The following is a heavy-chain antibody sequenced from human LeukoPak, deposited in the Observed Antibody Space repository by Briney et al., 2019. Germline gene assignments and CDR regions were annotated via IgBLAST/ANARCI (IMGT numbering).Heavy chain of an antibody. Sequence: SETLSLTCTVSGGSISSYYWSWIRQPPGKGLEWIGYIYYSRSTTYNPSLKSRVTISVDTSKNQFSLKLSSVTAADTAVYYCARANTPGIAAAGVTNWFDPWGQGTLVTVSS. D-gene: IGHD6-13*01. J-gene: IGHJ5*02. CDR3: ARANTPGIAAAGVTNWFDP. CDR2: IYYSRST. V-gene: IGHV4-59*01. CDR1: GGSISSYY.